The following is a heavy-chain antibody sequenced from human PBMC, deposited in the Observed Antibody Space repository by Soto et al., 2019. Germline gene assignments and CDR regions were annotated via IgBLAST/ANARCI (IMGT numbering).Heavy chain of an antibody. V-gene: IGHV4-39*01. CDR1: GGSISSSSYY. CDR2: IYYSGST. J-gene: IGHJ5*01. D-gene: IGHD3-9*01. CDR3: ARHTDYDILTGSLSLGMDNWFDS. Sequence: PSETLSLTCTVSGGSISSSSYYWGWIRQPPGKGLEWIGSIYYSGSTYYNPSLKSRVTISVDTSKNQFSLKLSSVTAADTAVYYCARHTDYDILTGSLSLGMDNWFDSWGQGTLVTVSS.